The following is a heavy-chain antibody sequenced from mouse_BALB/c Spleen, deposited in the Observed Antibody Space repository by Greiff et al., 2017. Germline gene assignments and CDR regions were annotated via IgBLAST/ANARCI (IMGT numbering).Heavy chain of an antibody. V-gene: IGHV2-9*02. CDR3: ARDDGYWFAY. J-gene: IGHJ3*01. Sequence: VQVVESGPGLVAPSQSLSITCTVSGFSLTSYGVHWVRQPPGKGLEWLGVIWAGGSTNYNSALMSRLSISKDNSKSQVFLKMNSLQTDDTAMYYCARDDGYWFAYWGQGTLVTVSA. CDR1: GFSLTSYG. D-gene: IGHD2-3*01. CDR2: IWAGGST.